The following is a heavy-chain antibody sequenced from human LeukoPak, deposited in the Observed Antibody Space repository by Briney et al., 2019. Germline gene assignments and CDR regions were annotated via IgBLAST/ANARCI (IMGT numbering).Heavy chain of an antibody. V-gene: IGHV3-23*01. CDR1: GFTFSSYA. J-gene: IGHJ4*02. D-gene: IGHD3-3*01. CDR3: AKVSTIFGVATYYFDY. Sequence: QPGGSLRLSCAASGFTFSSYAMSWVRQAPGKGLEWVSGISGSGGSTYYADSVKGRFTISRDNSKNTLYLQMNSLRAEDTAVYYCAKVSTIFGVATYYFDYWGQGTLVTVSS. CDR2: ISGSGGST.